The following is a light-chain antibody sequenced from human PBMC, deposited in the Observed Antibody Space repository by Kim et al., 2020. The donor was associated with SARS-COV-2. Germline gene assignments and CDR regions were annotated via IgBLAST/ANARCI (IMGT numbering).Light chain of an antibody. Sequence: QAGLTQPPSVSKGLRQTATLTCTGNSNNVGNQGAAWLQQHQGHPPKLLLYRNNNRPSGISERLSASRSGNTASLTITGLQPEDEADYYCSAWDISLNGWVFGGGTKLTVL. J-gene: IGLJ3*02. V-gene: IGLV10-54*01. CDR3: SAWDISLNGWV. CDR1: SNNVGNQG. CDR2: RNN.